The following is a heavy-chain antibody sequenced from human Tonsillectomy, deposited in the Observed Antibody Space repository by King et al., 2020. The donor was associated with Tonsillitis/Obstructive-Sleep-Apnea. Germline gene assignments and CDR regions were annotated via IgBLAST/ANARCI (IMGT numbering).Heavy chain of an antibody. Sequence: TLKESGPALVKPTQTLTLTCTFSGFSLSTSGMCVSWIRQPPGKALGWLALIDWVDVKYYSTSLKTRLTSSQDTSQNQVVLTMTNMDPVDTATYYCARSDSSGWQYYFDYWGQGTLVTVSS. J-gene: IGHJ4*02. CDR1: GFSLSTSGMC. CDR2: IDWVDVK. D-gene: IGHD6-19*01. CDR3: ARSDSSGWQYYFDY. V-gene: IGHV2-70*01.